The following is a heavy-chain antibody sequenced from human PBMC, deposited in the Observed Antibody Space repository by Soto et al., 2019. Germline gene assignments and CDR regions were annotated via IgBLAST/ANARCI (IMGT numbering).Heavy chain of an antibody. J-gene: IGHJ5*02. V-gene: IGHV4-59*08. CDR3: ARQGSSSWYFWFDP. CDR1: GGSIRSHY. CDR2: LYYGGST. Sequence: QVQLQESGPGLVKPSETLSLTCTVSGGSIRSHYWSWIRQAPGKGLEWVGFLYYGGSTNYNPSLKTRATISVATSKNQLSLRLTSVTAADTAVYYCARQGSSSWYFWFDPWGQGTLVTVSS. D-gene: IGHD6-13*01.